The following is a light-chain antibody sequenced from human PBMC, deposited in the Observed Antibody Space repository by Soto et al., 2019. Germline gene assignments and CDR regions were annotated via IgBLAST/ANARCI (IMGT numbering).Light chain of an antibody. Sequence: DIQMTQSPSSLSASVGDRVTITCRASQTISNWLAWYQQKPGRAPKLLIYAASNLESGVPSRFSGRGSGTEFTLTISSLQPDDFATSYCQHSNSHLCTFGQGTKLEIK. CDR1: QTISNW. CDR3: QHSNSHLCT. J-gene: IGKJ2*02. V-gene: IGKV1-5*01. CDR2: AAS.